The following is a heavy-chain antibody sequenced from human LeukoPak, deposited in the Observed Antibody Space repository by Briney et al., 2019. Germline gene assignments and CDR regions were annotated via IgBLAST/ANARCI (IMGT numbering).Heavy chain of an antibody. J-gene: IGHJ3*02. Sequence: ASVKVSCKASGYTFTSYYMHWVRQAPGQGLEWMGIINPSGGSTSYAQKFQGRVTMTRDTSTSTVYMELSSLRSEDTAVYYCASTYYYDSSGYEAFDIWGQGTMVTVSS. V-gene: IGHV1-46*01. D-gene: IGHD3-22*01. CDR1: GYTFTSYY. CDR3: ASTYYYDSSGYEAFDI. CDR2: INPSGGST.